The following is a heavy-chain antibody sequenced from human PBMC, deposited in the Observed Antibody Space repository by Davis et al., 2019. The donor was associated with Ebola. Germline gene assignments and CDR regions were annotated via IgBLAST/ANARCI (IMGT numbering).Heavy chain of an antibody. V-gene: IGHV3-21*01. J-gene: IGHJ4*02. CDR3: ARGGDYGDYGY. D-gene: IGHD4-17*01. CDR2: ISSSSSYI. CDR1: GFTFSSYS. Sequence: GESLKISCAASGFTFSSYSMNWVRRAPGKGLEWVSSISSSSSYIYYADSVKGRFTISRDNAKNSLYLQMNSLRAEDTAVYYCARGGDYGDYGYWGQGTLVTVSS.